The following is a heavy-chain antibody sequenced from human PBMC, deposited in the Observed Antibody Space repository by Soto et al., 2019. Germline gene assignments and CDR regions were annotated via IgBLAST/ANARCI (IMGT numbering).Heavy chain of an antibody. CDR1: GFTFSSYG. D-gene: IGHD1-26*01. CDR2: ISYDGSNK. Sequence: QVQLVESGGGVVQPGRSLRLSCAASGFTFSSYGMHWVRQAPGKGLEWGAVISYDGSNKYYADSLKGRFTICRDNSKNTLYLQMNSLRAEDTAVYYCATSPSYPVHFDYWGQGTLVTVSS. J-gene: IGHJ4*02. CDR3: ATSPSYPVHFDY. V-gene: IGHV3-30*03.